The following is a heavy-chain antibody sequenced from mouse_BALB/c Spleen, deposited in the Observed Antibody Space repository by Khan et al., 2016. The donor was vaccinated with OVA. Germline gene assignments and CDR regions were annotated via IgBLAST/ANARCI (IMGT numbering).Heavy chain of an antibody. D-gene: IGHD1-1*01. Sequence: VKLLESGPGLVAPSQTLSITYTVSGFSLTSYGVNWVRQPPGKGLEWLGVLWGDGSTNYHSTLISRLIIRKDNSKSQVFLKLNSLQTDDTATYDCAKVTPDYYSMDYWGQGTSVTVSS. J-gene: IGHJ4*01. CDR2: LWGDGST. V-gene: IGHV2-3*01. CDR1: GFSLTSYG. CDR3: AKVTPDYYSMDY.